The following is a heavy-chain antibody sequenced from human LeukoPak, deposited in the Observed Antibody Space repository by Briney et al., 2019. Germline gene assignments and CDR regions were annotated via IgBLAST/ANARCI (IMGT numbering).Heavy chain of an antibody. V-gene: IGHV4-34*01. CDR2: INHSGST. D-gene: IGHD6-19*01. CDR1: GGSFSGYY. J-gene: IGHJ3*02. Sequence: PSETLSLTCAVYGGSFSGYYWSWIRQPPGKGLEWIGEINHSGSTNYNQSLKSRVTISVDTSKNQFSLKLSSVTAADTAVYYCARPEAVAGTGAFDIWGQGTMVTVSS. CDR3: ARPEAVAGTGAFDI.